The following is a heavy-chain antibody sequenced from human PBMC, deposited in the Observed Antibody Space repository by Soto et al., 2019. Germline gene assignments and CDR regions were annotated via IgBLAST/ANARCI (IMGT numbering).Heavy chain of an antibody. CDR3: ARGGYCSSTSCYTQDNWFEP. Sequence: ASVKVSCKASGYTFTSYAMHWVRQAPGQRLEWMGWINAGNGNTKYSQKFQGRVTITRDTSASTAYMELSSLRSEDTAVYYCARGGYCSSTSCYTQDNWFEPWGQGTLVTVSS. D-gene: IGHD2-2*02. CDR1: GYTFTSYA. J-gene: IGHJ5*02. CDR2: INAGNGNT. V-gene: IGHV1-3*01.